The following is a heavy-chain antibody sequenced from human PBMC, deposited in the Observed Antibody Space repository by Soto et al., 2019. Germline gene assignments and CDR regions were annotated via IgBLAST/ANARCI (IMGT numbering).Heavy chain of an antibody. CDR3: TRVDDSYYYYYGMDV. CDR1: GFTFGDYA. Sequence: GGSLRLSCTASGFTFGDYAMSWFRQAPGKGLEWVGFIRSKAYGGTTEYAASVKGRFTISRDDSKSIAYLQMNSLKTEDTAVYYCTRVDDSYYYYYGMDVWGQGTTVTVSS. J-gene: IGHJ6*02. D-gene: IGHD2-21*02. CDR2: IRSKAYGGTT. V-gene: IGHV3-49*03.